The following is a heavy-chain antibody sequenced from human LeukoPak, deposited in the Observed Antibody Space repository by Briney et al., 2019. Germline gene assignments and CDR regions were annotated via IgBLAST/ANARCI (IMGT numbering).Heavy chain of an antibody. CDR3: ARDVWTGVAVSDY. J-gene: IGHJ4*02. D-gene: IGHD6-19*01. CDR2: IKEDGSIQ. CDR1: GFSFSSYW. Sequence: PGGSLRLSCVASGFSFSSYWITWLRQAPGKGLEWLANIKEDGSIQYYLDSVRGRFTISRDNAKTSVYLQLNSLRADDTAVYYCARDVWTGVAVSDYWGQGTLVTVSS. V-gene: IGHV3-7*01.